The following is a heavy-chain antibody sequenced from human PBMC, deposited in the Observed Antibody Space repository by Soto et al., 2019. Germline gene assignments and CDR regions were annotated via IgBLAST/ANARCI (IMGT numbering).Heavy chain of an antibody. J-gene: IGHJ4*02. CDR1: GGSISSSSYY. D-gene: IGHD3-9*01. Sequence: SETLSLTCTVSGGSISSSSYYWGWICQPPGKGLEWIGSIYYSGSTYYNPSLKSRVTISVDTSKNQFSLKLSSVTAADTAVYYCASVYYDILTGYYRMGFDYWGQGTLVTVSS. CDR3: ASVYYDILTGYYRMGFDY. CDR2: IYYSGST. V-gene: IGHV4-39*01.